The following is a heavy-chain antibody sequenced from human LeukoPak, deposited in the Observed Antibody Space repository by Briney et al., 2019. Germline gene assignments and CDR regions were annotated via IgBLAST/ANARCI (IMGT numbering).Heavy chain of an antibody. V-gene: IGHV4-4*07. J-gene: IGHJ4*02. D-gene: IGHD3-9*01. CDR3: ARVNSPFDWPHYFDY. Sequence: MTSETLSLTCTVSDASISSYYWTWIRQPAGKGLEWIGRIYVSGSTNYNPSLKSRVTISVDRSKNQFSLKLSSVTAADTAVYYCARVNSPFDWPHYFDYWGQGTLVTVSS. CDR1: DASISSYY. CDR2: IYVSGST.